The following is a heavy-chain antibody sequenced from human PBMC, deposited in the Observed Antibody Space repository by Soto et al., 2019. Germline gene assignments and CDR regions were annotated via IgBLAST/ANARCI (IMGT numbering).Heavy chain of an antibody. D-gene: IGHD3-10*01. J-gene: IGHJ3*02. V-gene: IGHV4-59*01. Sequence: SETLSLTCTVSGGSISSYYWSWIRQPPGKGLEWIGYIYYSGSTNYNPSLKSRVTISVDTSKNQFSLKLSSVTAADTAVYYCARRGGSGSNDAFDIWGQGTMVTVSS. CDR3: ARRGGSGSNDAFDI. CDR1: GGSISSYY. CDR2: IYYSGST.